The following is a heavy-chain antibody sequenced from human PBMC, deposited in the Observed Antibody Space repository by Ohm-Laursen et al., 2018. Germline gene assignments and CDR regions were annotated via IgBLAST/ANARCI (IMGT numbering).Heavy chain of an antibody. CDR3: ARDPGSYYYYGMDV. V-gene: IGHV3-11*04. CDR2: ISSSGSTI. CDR1: GFTFSDYY. D-gene: IGHD1-14*01. J-gene: IGHJ6*02. Sequence: LSLTCAASGFTFSDYYMSWIRQAPGKGLEWVSYISSSGSTIYYADSVKGRFTISRDNAKNTLYLQMNSLRAEDTAVYYCARDPGSYYYYGMDVWGQGTTVTVSS.